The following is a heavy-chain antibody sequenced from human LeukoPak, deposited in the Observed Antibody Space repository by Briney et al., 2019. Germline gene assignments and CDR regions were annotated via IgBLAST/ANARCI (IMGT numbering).Heavy chain of an antibody. J-gene: IGHJ4*02. CDR2: ISGSGGST. CDR1: GFTFSSYA. Sequence: PGGSLRLSCAASGFTFSSYAMSWVRQAPGKGLEWVSAISGSGGSTYYADSVKGRFTISRDNSKNTLYLQMNSLRAEDTAVYYCAKHKLGAERRYYFDYWGQGTLVTVSS. D-gene: IGHD3-10*01. V-gene: IGHV3-23*01. CDR3: AKHKLGAERRYYFDY.